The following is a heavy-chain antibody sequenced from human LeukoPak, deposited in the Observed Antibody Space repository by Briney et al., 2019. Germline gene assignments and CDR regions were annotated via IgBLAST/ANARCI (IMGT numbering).Heavy chain of an antibody. V-gene: IGHV3-53*01. Sequence: GGSLRLSCAASGFTVSSNYMSWVRQAPGKGLEWVSVIYSGGSTYYADSVKGRFTISRDNSKNTLYLQMNSLRAEDTAVYYCAKGITAFGVPGATYYFDYWGQGTLVTVSS. CDR3: AKGITAFGVPGATYYFDY. CDR2: IYSGGST. CDR1: GFTVSSNY. D-gene: IGHD3-3*01. J-gene: IGHJ4*02.